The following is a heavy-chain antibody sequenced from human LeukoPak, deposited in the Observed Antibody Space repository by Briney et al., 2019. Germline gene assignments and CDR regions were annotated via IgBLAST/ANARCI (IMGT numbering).Heavy chain of an antibody. V-gene: IGHV4-34*01. D-gene: IGHD6-25*01. CDR3: ARGTESSGWNFDY. Sequence: SETLSLTCAVYGRSFSGHYWTWIRQSTGKGLEWIGEINHSGRTNYSPSLKSPVAISLDAPENQYSLRVTSVTAADTAVYYCARGTESSGWNFDYWGQGTLVTVSS. J-gene: IGHJ4*02. CDR2: INHSGRT. CDR1: GRSFSGHY.